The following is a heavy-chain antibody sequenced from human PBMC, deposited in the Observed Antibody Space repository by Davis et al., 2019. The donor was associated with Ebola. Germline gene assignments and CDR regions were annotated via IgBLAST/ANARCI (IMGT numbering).Heavy chain of an antibody. CDR2: IRSKANSYAT. J-gene: IGHJ6*03. CDR3: TRHYDIVVVPAAMSYYYYMDV. CDR1: GFTFSGSA. D-gene: IGHD2-2*01. Sequence: GGSLRLSCAASGFTFSGSAMHWVRQASGKGLEWVGRIRSKANSYATAYAASVKGRFTISRDDSKNTAYLQMNSLKTEDTAVYYCTRHYDIVVVPAAMSYYYYMDVWGKGTTVTVSS. V-gene: IGHV3-73*01.